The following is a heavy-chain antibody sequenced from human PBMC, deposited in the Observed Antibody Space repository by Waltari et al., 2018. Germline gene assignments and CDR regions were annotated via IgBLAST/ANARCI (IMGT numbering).Heavy chain of an antibody. J-gene: IGHJ4*02. CDR1: GFTFSSYG. CDR3: AVLKPIMITFGGVIAHDY. D-gene: IGHD3-16*02. V-gene: IGHV3-33*01. CDR2: IWYDGSNK. Sequence: QVQLVESGGGVVQPGRSLRLSCAASGFTFSSYGMHWVRPAPGKGLEWVAVIWYDGSNKYYADSGKGRFTISRDNSKNTLYLQMNSLRAEDTAVYYCAVLKPIMITFGGVIAHDYWGQGTLVTVSS.